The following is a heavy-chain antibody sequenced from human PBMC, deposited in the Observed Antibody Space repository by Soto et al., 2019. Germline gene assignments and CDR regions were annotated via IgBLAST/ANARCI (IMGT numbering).Heavy chain of an antibody. CDR2: INVYNGNT. CDR1: GYTFTNYV. V-gene: IGHV1-18*01. Sequence: ASVKVSCKASGYTFTNYVISWVRQAPGQGLEWMGWINVYNGNTKYAQKVQGRVTMTTDTSTSTAYMELRSLRSDDTAVYYCARGVGSGSYYNQYNWFDPWGQGTLVTVS. J-gene: IGHJ5*02. D-gene: IGHD3-10*01. CDR3: ARGVGSGSYYNQYNWFDP.